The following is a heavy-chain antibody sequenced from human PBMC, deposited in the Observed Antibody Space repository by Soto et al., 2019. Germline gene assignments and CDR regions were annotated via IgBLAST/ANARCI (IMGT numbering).Heavy chain of an antibody. Sequence: PGGSLRLSCAASGFTVSSNYMSWVRQAPGKGLEWVSVIYSGGSTYYADSVKGRFTISRDNSKNTLYLQMNSLRAEDTAVYYCARDVATVTTHNWFDPWGQGTLVTVSS. J-gene: IGHJ5*02. CDR3: ARDVATVTTHNWFDP. V-gene: IGHV3-66*01. CDR2: IYSGGST. D-gene: IGHD4-17*01. CDR1: GFTVSSNY.